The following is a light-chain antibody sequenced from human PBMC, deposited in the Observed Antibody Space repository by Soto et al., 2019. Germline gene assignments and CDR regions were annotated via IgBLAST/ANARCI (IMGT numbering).Light chain of an antibody. CDR1: VSDIGGYDY. CDR2: DVT. J-gene: IGLJ2*01. CDR3: SSFTSSDTVI. Sequence: QSVLTQPASVSGSPGQSITISCTGSVSDIGGYDYVSWYQQRPGKVPTLIIYDVTLRPSGVSDRLSGSKSGSTASLNISGLQADDEADYYCSSFTSSDTVIFGGGTQLTVL. V-gene: IGLV2-14*03.